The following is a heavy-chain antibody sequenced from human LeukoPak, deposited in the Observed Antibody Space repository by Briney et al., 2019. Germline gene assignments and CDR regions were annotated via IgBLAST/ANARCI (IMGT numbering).Heavy chain of an antibody. CDR3: ARALPAFNI. V-gene: IGHV3-74*01. Sequence: PGGSLRLSCAASGCTFSPYWMHWVRQAPGKGLVWVSRINTDASSTNYADSVKGRFTISRDNAKNPLYLQMNSLRAEDTAVYYCARALPAFNIWGQGTMVTVSS. D-gene: IGHD2-15*01. J-gene: IGHJ3*02. CDR2: INTDASST. CDR1: GCTFSPYW.